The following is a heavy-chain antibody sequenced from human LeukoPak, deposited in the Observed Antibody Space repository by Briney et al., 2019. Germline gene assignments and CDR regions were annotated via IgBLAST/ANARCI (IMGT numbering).Heavy chain of an antibody. Sequence: GGSLRLSCAASGFTFSSYWMHWVRYAPGKGLVWVSRINSDGSSTIYADCVKGRFTIARDNAKNTLYLQMNSLRAEDTAVYYCARDQDSSGYYPYYYYYYYMDVWGKGTTVTVSS. D-gene: IGHD3-22*01. J-gene: IGHJ6*03. V-gene: IGHV3-74*01. CDR1: GFTFSSYW. CDR2: INSDGSST. CDR3: ARDQDSSGYYPYYYYYYYMDV.